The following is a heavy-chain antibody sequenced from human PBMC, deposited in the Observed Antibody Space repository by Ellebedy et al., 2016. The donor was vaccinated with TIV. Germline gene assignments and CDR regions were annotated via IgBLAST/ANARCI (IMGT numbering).Heavy chain of an antibody. CDR1: GFTFSNYV. Sequence: GESLKISCAASGFTFSNYVMSWVRQAPGKGLEWVSAISVSGGSTYYPDSVRGRFTTSRDNSKNTLYLKMNSLRAEDTAVYYCALEYCGGDCYPEPNWFDPWGQGTLVTVSS. CDR2: ISVSGGST. D-gene: IGHD2-21*02. CDR3: ALEYCGGDCYPEPNWFDP. V-gene: IGHV3-23*01. J-gene: IGHJ5*02.